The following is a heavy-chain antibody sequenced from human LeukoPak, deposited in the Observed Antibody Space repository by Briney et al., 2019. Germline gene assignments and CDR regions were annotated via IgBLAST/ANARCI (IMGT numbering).Heavy chain of an antibody. V-gene: IGHV1-2*02. CDR2: INPNSGGT. D-gene: IGHD1-26*01. Sequence: GASVKVSCKASGYTFTSYWMHWVRQAPGQGLEWMGWINPNSGGTNYAQKFQGRVTMTRDTSISTAYMELSRLRSDDTAVYYCARDLRFGWELLEGHDAFDIWGQGTMVTVSS. CDR1: GYTFTSYW. J-gene: IGHJ3*02. CDR3: ARDLRFGWELLEGHDAFDI.